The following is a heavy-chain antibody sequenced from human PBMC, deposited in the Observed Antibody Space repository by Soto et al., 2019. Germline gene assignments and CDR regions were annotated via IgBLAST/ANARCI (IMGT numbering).Heavy chain of an antibody. D-gene: IGHD6-19*01. CDR1: GFTFISYA. CDR2: ISGSGGST. V-gene: IGHV3-23*01. J-gene: IGHJ4*02. CDR3: AKSPGIAVAGIPYCFDY. Sequence: PGGSLRLSCAASGFTFISYAMSWVRQAPGKGLEWVSAISGSGGSTYYADSVKGRFTISRDNSKNTLYLQMNSLRAEDTAVYYCAKSPGIAVAGIPYCFDYWGQGTLVTVSS.